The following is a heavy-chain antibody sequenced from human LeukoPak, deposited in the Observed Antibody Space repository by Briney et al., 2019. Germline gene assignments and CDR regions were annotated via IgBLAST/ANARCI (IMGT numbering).Heavy chain of an antibody. CDR3: ASRYCSGGSCEGYFDY. CDR2: IYTSGST. J-gene: IGHJ4*02. Sequence: SETLSLTCTVSGGSISSYYWSWIRQPAGKGLEWIGRIYTSGSTNYNPSLKSRVTMSVDTSKNQFSLKLSSVTAADTAVYYCASRYCSGGSCEGYFDYWGQGTLVTVSS. D-gene: IGHD2-15*01. CDR1: GGSISSYY. V-gene: IGHV4-4*07.